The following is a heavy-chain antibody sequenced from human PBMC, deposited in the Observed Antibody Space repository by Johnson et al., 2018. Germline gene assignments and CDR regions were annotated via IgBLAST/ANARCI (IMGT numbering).Heavy chain of an antibody. Sequence: EVQLVESGAEVKEPGESLGICCKVSGYTSTSYWIAWVRQMPGKGLEWMGIIYPGASDTRYSPSFQGQVTIPADKSISTASLQWSSLKARDTAMYYCVRQGVRGIRDAFEIWGQGTMVTVSS. CDR2: IYPGASDT. V-gene: IGHV5-51*01. J-gene: IGHJ3*02. CDR1: GYTSTSYW. CDR3: VRQGVRGIRDAFEI. D-gene: IGHD1-26*01.